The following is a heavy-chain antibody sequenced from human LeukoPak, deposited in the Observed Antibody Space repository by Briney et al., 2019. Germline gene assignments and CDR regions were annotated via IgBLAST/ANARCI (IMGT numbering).Heavy chain of an antibody. CDR2: VHYSGST. J-gene: IGHJ3*02. Sequence: SETLSLTCTVSGGSMNSYYWSWIRQPPGRGLEWIGYVHYSGSTNYNPSLKSRVTMSVDTSKNQFSLKLSSVAAADTAVYYCARDKPLSGYAFDIWGQGTMVTVSS. CDR1: GGSMNSYY. V-gene: IGHV4-59*12. CDR3: ARDKPLSGYAFDI. D-gene: IGHD3-3*02.